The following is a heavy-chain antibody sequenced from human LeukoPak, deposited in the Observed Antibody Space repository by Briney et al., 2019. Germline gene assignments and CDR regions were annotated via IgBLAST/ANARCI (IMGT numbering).Heavy chain of an antibody. CDR3: ASHCSGGTCYRYFFDY. J-gene: IGHJ4*02. Sequence: SETLSLTCTVSGASFSSGGYYWSWIRQHPGKGLEWIGYIYYTWSTYYKPSLRSRIVISVDTARNQFSLQLRSVTAADTAVYYCASHCSGGTCYRYFFDYWGQGTQVTVSS. V-gene: IGHV4-31*03. D-gene: IGHD2-15*01. CDR1: GASFSSGGYY. CDR2: IYYTWST.